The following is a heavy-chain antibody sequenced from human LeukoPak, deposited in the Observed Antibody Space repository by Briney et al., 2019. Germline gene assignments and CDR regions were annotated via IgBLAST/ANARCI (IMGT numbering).Heavy chain of an antibody. D-gene: IGHD3-10*01. V-gene: IGHV1-69*13. CDR1: GGTLSSYA. CDR2: IIPIFGTA. Sequence: SSVKVSCKAAGGTLSSYAISWVRQAPGQGLEWMGGIIPIFGTANYAQKFPGRATITADQSTSTAYMELSSLRSEDTAVYYCERNFYCSGSYATFSGYYGMDVWGKGTTVTVSS. J-gene: IGHJ6*04. CDR3: ERNFYCSGSYATFSGYYGMDV.